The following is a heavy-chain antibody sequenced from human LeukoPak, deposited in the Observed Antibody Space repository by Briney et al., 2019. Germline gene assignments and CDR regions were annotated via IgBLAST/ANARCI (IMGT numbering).Heavy chain of an antibody. V-gene: IGHV3-15*01. D-gene: IGHD6-25*01. J-gene: IGHJ4*02. CDR3: TTVGSAWNFDY. CDR2: VKSKRDGGTI. CDR1: GFTFSNAW. Sequence: GGSLRLSCAASGFTFSNAWMIWVRQAPGRGLEWVARVKSKRDGGTIDYAAPVKGRFTISRDDSKDTLYLQMNSLEIEDAAVYYCTTVGSAWNFDYWGQGTPVTVSS.